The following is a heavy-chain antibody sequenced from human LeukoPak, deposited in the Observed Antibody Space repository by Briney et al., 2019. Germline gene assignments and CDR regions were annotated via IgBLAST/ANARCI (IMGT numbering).Heavy chain of an antibody. CDR3: AKWKYSNSGIDDY. CDR2: ISGSGDNT. J-gene: IGHJ4*02. V-gene: IGHV3-23*01. Sequence: GGSLRLSCAASGFTFSSYAMSWVRQVPGKGLEWVSVISGSGDNTYYADSVKGRFTISRDNSKNMLYLQMNSLRAKDTAVYYCAKWKYSNSGIDDYWGQGTLVTVSS. CDR1: GFTFSSYA. D-gene: IGHD6-6*01.